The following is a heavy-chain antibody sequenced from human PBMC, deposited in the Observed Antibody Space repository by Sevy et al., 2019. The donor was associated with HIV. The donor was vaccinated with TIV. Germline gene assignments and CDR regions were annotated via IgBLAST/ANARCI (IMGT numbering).Heavy chain of an antibody. CDR1: GGSISSSSYY. Sequence: SETLSLTCTVSGGSISSSSYYWGWIRQPPGKGLEWIASIYYSGSTYYKSSLKSRVTISLDTSKNTFTLKVGSVSTADAAVYYCARDPLPRRGIEARPDDAFDIWGQGTMVTVSS. D-gene: IGHD6-6*01. V-gene: IGHV4-39*02. CDR3: ARDPLPRRGIEARPDDAFDI. J-gene: IGHJ3*02. CDR2: IYYSGST.